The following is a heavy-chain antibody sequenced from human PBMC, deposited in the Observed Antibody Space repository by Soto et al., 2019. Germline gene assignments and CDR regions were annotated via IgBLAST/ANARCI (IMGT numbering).Heavy chain of an antibody. CDR1: GYHFPSYY. J-gene: IGHJ5*01. D-gene: IGHD3-9*01. CDR3: ARHVGDATGSYSNWFDS. CDR2: IYPGDSDT. Sequence: GESLKISCKASGYHFPSYYLAWVRQVPGKGLEWMAIIYPGDSDTRYSPSFQGQVTISVDKSITTTYLRWSSLKASDTATYYCARHVGDATGSYSNWFDSWGQGTLVTVSS. V-gene: IGHV5-51*01.